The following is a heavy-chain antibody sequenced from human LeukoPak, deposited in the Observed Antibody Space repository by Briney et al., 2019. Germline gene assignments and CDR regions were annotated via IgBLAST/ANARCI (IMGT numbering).Heavy chain of an antibody. V-gene: IGHV3-30*18. CDR3: AKDSGSGSYYDD. J-gene: IGHJ4*02. D-gene: IGHD3-10*01. CDR2: ISYDGSNK. CDR1: GFTFGSYA. Sequence: PGGSLRLSCAASGFTFGSYAMSWVRQAPGKGLEWVAVISYDGSNKYYADSVKGRFTISRDNSKNTLYLQMNSLRAEDTAVYYCAKDSGSGSYYDDWGQGTLVTVSS.